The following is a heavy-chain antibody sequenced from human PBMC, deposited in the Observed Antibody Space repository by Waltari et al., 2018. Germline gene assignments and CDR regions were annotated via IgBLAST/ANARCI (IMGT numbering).Heavy chain of an antibody. J-gene: IGHJ4*02. CDR1: GFSLSNARMG. V-gene: IGHV2-26*01. CDR2: IFSNDEK. Sequence: QVTLKESGPVLVKPTETLTLTCTVSGFSLSNARMGVSWIRQPPGNALEWLAHIFSNDEKSYSTSRKSRLTIAKDTSKSQVVLTMTSMDPVDTATYDCARITNDVAVAREWGQGTLVTVSS. CDR3: ARITNDVAVARE. D-gene: IGHD6-19*01.